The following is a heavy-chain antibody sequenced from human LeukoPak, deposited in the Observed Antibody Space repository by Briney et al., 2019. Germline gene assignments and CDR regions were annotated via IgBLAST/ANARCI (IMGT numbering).Heavy chain of an antibody. V-gene: IGHV3-21*01. CDR2: ISSSSSYI. Sequence: GGSLRLSCAVSGFTFRNYWMAWVRQAPGKGLEWVSSISSSSSYIYYADSVKGRFTISRDNAKNSLYLQMNSLRAEDTAVYYCARDRYYDSSGYGYWGQGTLVTVSS. CDR3: ARDRYYDSSGYGY. D-gene: IGHD3-22*01. CDR1: GFTFRNYW. J-gene: IGHJ4*02.